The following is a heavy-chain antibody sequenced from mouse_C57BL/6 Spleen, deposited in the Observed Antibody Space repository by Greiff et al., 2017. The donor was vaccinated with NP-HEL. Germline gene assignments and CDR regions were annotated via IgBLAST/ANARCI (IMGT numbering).Heavy chain of an antibody. CDR3: ARDDYDKEGAMDY. Sequence: QVQLQQPGAELVKPGASVKLSCKASGYTFTSYWMHWVKQRPGQGLEWIGMIHPNSGSTNYNEKFKSKATLTVDKSSSTAYMQISSLTSEDSAVYYCARDDYDKEGAMDYWGQGTSVTVSS. D-gene: IGHD2-4*01. CDR2: IHPNSGST. V-gene: IGHV1-64*01. J-gene: IGHJ4*01. CDR1: GYTFTSYW.